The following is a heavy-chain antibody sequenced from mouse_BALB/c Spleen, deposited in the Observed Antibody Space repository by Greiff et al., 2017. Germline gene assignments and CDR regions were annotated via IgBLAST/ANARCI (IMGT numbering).Heavy chain of an antibody. CDR2: ISDGGSYT. CDR3: ARGDSDYYAMDY. D-gene: IGHD2-13*01. CDR1: GFTFSDYY. Sequence: EVKLVESGGGLVKPGGSLKLSCAASGFTFSDYYMYWVRQTPEKRLEWVATISDGGSYTYYPDSVKGRFTISRDNAKNNLYLQMSSLKSEDTAMYYCARGDSDYYAMDYWGQGTSVTVSS. V-gene: IGHV5-4*02. J-gene: IGHJ4*01.